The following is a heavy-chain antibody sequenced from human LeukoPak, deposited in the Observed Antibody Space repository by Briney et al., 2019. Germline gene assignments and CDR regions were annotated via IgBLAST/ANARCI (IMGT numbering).Heavy chain of an antibody. CDR2: IYYSGST. Sequence: SETLSLTCTVSGGSISSSSYYWGWIRQPPGKGLEWIGSIYYSGSTYYNPSLKSRVTISVDTSKNQFSLKLSSVTAADTAVYYCARSSSSWYGWSLRYWGQGTLVTVSS. D-gene: IGHD6-13*01. V-gene: IGHV4-39*07. CDR1: GGSISSSSYY. J-gene: IGHJ4*02. CDR3: ARSSSSWYGWSLRY.